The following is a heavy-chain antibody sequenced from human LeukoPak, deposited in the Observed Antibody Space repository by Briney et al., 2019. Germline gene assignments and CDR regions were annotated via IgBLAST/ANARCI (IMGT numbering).Heavy chain of an antibody. J-gene: IGHJ4*02. CDR1: GFTFSSYG. V-gene: IGHV3-33*01. D-gene: IGHD1-26*01. CDR2: IWYDGSNK. Sequence: PGGSLRLSCAASGFTFSSYGMHWVRQAPGKGLEWVAVIWYDGSNKYYADSVKGRFTISRDNAKNTLYLQMNSLRAEDTAVYYCARDEVGVGATHDYWGQGTLVTVSS. CDR3: ARDEVGVGATHDY.